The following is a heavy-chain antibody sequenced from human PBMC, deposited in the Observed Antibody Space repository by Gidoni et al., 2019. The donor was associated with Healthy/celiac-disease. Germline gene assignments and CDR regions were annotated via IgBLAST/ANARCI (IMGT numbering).Heavy chain of an antibody. Sequence: QVQLVESGGGVVQPGRSLRLSCAASGFTFRCYGMHWVRQAPGKGLEWVAVISYDGSNKYYADSVKGRFTISRDNSKNTLYLQMNSLRAEDTAVYYCAKDSSYYARGYFDYWGQGTLVTVSS. CDR2: ISYDGSNK. CDR3: AKDSSYYARGYFDY. V-gene: IGHV3-30*18. J-gene: IGHJ4*02. CDR1: GFTFRCYG. D-gene: IGHD2-2*01.